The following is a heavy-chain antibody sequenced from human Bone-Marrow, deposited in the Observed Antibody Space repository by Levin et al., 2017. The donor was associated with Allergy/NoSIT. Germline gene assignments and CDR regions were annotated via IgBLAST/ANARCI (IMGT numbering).Heavy chain of an antibody. V-gene: IGHV1-8*01. Sequence: GESLKISCKASGYTFTSYDINWVRQATGQGLEWMGWMNPNSGNTGYAQKFQGRVTMTRNTSISTAYMELSSLRSEDTAVYYCARGQAVRDLINWGQGTLVTVSS. D-gene: IGHD6-19*01. CDR3: ARGQAVRDLIN. CDR1: GYTFTSYD. CDR2: MNPNSGNT. J-gene: IGHJ4*02.